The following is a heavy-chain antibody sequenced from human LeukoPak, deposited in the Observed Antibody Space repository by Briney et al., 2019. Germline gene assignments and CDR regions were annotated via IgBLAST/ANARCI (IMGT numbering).Heavy chain of an antibody. CDR3: ASGGGLLWFGELSNWFDP. J-gene: IGHJ5*02. CDR1: GYTFTSYD. V-gene: IGHV1-2*02. D-gene: IGHD3-10*01. CDR2: MNPNSGGT. Sequence: ASVKVSCKASGYTFTSYDINWVRQATGQGLEWMGWMNPNSGGTNYAQKFQGRVTMTRDTSISTAYMELSRLRSDDTAVYYCASGGGLLWFGELSNWFDPWGQGTLVTVSS.